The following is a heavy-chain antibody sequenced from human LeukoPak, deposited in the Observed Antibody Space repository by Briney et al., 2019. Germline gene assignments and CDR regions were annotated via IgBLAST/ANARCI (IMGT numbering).Heavy chain of an antibody. CDR2: INPNSGGT. V-gene: IGHV1-2*02. CDR1: GYTFTGYY. J-gene: IGHJ3*02. Sequence: ASVKVSCKASGYTFTGYYMHWVRQAPGQGLEWMGWINPNSGGTNYAQKFQGRVTMTRDTSISTAYMELSRLRSDDTAVYYCARDWFYDSSGYPQNAFDIWGQGTMVTVSS. D-gene: IGHD3-22*01. CDR3: ARDWFYDSSGYPQNAFDI.